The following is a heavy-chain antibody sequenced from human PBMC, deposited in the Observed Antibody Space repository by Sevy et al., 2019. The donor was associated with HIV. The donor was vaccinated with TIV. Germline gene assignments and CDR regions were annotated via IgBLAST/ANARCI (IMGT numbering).Heavy chain of an antibody. D-gene: IGHD6-19*01. V-gene: IGHV1-69*13. CDR3: ARGGGKGWYYFDY. J-gene: IGHJ4*02. CDR1: GGTFSSYG. Sequence: SVKVSCKASGGTFSSYGISWVRQAPGQGLEWMGGIIPILGTVNYAQKFQGRVTITADESTKTAYMELSSLRSEDTAVYYCARGGGKGWYYFDYWGQETLVTVSS. CDR2: IIPILGTV.